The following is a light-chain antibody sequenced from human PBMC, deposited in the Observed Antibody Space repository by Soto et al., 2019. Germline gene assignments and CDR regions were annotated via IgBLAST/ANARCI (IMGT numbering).Light chain of an antibody. J-gene: IGKJ1*01. CDR3: QQRSNWPPWT. Sequence: EIVLTQSAASLSLSPGERATLSCRASQSVSSYLAWYQQKPGQAPRLLIYDASNRATGIPARFSGSGSGTDFTLTISSLEPEDFAVYYCQQRSNWPPWTLGQGTKVEIK. V-gene: IGKV3-11*01. CDR2: DAS. CDR1: QSVSSY.